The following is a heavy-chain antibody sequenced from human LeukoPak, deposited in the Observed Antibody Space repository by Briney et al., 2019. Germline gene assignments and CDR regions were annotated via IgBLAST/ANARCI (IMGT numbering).Heavy chain of an antibody. V-gene: IGHV1-2*02. CDR2: INPNSGAT. Sequence: ASVKVSCKASGYTFTAYYMHWVRQAPGQGLEWMGWINPNSGATIYAQKFQGRVTMTRDTSISTAYMELSRLRSDDTAVYYCARVHYTPYYYGMDVWGQGTTVTVSS. CDR1: GYTFTAYY. J-gene: IGHJ6*02. CDR3: ARVHYTPYYYGMDV. D-gene: IGHD3-3*01.